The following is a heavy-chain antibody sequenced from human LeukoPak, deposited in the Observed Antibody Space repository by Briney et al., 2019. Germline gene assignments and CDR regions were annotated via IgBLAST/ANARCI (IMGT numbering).Heavy chain of an antibody. D-gene: IGHD6-13*01. J-gene: IGHJ4*02. V-gene: IGHV3-48*01. CDR3: ARDRRSSSWYAKNYFDY. CDR1: GFTVSSNY. CDR2: ISSSSSTI. Sequence: GGSLRLSCAASGFTVSSNYMSWVRQAPGKGLEWVSYISSSSSTIYYADSVKGRFTISRDNAKNSLYLQMNSLRAEDTAVYYCARDRRSSSWYAKNYFDYWGQGTLVTVSS.